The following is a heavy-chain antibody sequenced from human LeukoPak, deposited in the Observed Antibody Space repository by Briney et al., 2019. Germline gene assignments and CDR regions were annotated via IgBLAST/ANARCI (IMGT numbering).Heavy chain of an antibody. Sequence: ASVKVSCKASGYTFTNYAISWVRQAPGQGLEWMGGIIPIFGTANYAQKFQGRVTITADESTSTAYMELSSLRSEDTAVYYCARDLFYGVGAFDIWGQGTMVTVSS. D-gene: IGHD4-17*01. J-gene: IGHJ3*02. CDR2: IIPIFGTA. CDR1: GYTFTNYA. CDR3: ARDLFYGVGAFDI. V-gene: IGHV1-69*13.